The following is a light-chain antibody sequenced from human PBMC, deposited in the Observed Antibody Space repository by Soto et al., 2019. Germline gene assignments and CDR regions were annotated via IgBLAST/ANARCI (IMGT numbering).Light chain of an antibody. CDR1: QSVSSSY. CDR2: GAS. CDR3: QQYGSSPWT. Sequence: EMVLTQSPGTLSLSPGERATLSCRASQSVSSSYLAWYQQKPGQAPRLLIYGASSRATGSPDRFSGSGSGTDFPLTISRLEPEDVAVYYCQQYGSSPWTFGQGTKVEIK. J-gene: IGKJ1*01. V-gene: IGKV3-20*01.